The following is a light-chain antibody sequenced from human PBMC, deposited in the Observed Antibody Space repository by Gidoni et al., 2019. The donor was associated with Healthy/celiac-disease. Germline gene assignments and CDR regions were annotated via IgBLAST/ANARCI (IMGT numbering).Light chain of an antibody. Sequence: DIVMTQSPASPAVSLGERATIHCKPSQSVLYSSNNKNYLAWYQQKPGQPPKLIIYWASTRESGVPDRFSGSGSATDFTLTISSLQAEDVAVYYCQQYYSTPQTFGQGTKVEIK. V-gene: IGKV4-1*01. CDR2: WAS. CDR1: QSVLYSSNNKNY. CDR3: QQYYSTPQT. J-gene: IGKJ1*01.